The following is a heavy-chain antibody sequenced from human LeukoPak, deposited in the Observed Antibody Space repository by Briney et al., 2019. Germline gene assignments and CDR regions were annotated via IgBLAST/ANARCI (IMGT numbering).Heavy chain of an antibody. D-gene: IGHD3-10*01. CDR2: ISTSGTTI. Sequence: GRSLRLSCTASGFTFGDYAMSWFRQAPGKGLEWVLYISTSGTTIYYADSVKGRFTISTDNAKNSLYLQMNSLRAEDTAVYYCARGGGGILKAYYSYMDVWGKGTTVTVSS. V-gene: IGHV3-11*04. J-gene: IGHJ6*03. CDR1: GFTFGDYA. CDR3: ARGGGGILKAYYSYMDV.